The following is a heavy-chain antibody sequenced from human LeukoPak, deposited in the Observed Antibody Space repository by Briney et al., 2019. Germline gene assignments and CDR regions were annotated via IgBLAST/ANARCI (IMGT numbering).Heavy chain of an antibody. Sequence: GGSLRLSCAASGFTFSGHNMNWVRQAPGKGLEWISFVSISSGTICYADSVNGRFRISRDNAKSSLDLEMNSLRAEDTAVYYCARAMSTFGGVRNYFDSWGQGTLVTVSS. CDR1: GFTFSGHN. V-gene: IGHV3-48*04. D-gene: IGHD3-16*01. J-gene: IGHJ4*02. CDR2: VSISSGTI. CDR3: ARAMSTFGGVRNYFDS.